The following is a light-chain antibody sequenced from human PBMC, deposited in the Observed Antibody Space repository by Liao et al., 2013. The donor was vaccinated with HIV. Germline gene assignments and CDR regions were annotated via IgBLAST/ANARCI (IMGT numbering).Light chain of an antibody. CDR1: TLGDKY. Sequence: SYELTQPPSVSVSPGQTASITCSGDTLGDKYACWYQQKPGQSPVLVIYQDTKRPSGIPERFXGSSSGNTATLTISGTQAMDEADYYCQAWDSSTRYVFGTGTKVTVL. J-gene: IGLJ1*01. CDR3: QAWDSSTRYV. V-gene: IGLV3-1*01. CDR2: QDT.